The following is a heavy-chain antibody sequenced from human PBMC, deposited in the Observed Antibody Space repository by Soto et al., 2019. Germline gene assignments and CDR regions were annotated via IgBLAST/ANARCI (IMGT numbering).Heavy chain of an antibody. Sequence: SETLSLTCIVSGVSVRSYTWSWVRQPANKGLEWIGRVFSSVSATYNPSLKSRVSISMGXXXXXIXLXLXXXTAAXTAVYYCARHQATGYFPFDPWGQGTLVTVSS. J-gene: IGHJ5*02. V-gene: IGHV4-4*07. CDR3: ARHQATGYFPFDP. CDR1: GVSVRSYT. D-gene: IGHD2-15*01. CDR2: VFSSVSA.